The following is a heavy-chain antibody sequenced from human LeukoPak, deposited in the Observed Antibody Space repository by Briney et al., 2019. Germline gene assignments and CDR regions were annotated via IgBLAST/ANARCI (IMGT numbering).Heavy chain of an antibody. Sequence: KPSETLSPTCAVYGGSFSGYYWSWIRQPPGKGLESIGEINHSGSTNYNPSLKSRVTISVDTSKNQFSLKLSSVTAADTAVYYCARGPYDFWSGCYPVYYYYYYMDVWGKGTTVTVSS. D-gene: IGHD3-3*01. J-gene: IGHJ6*03. CDR1: GGSFSGYY. CDR2: INHSGST. CDR3: ARGPYDFWSGCYPVYYYYYYMDV. V-gene: IGHV4-34*01.